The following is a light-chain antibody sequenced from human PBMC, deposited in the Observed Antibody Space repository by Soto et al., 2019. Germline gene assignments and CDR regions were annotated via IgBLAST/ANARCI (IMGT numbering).Light chain of an antibody. J-gene: IGKJ5*01. Sequence: EIVLTQSPATLSLSPGERATLSCKASQSVSSYLAWYQQKPGQAPRLLIYDASNRATGIPARFSGSGSGTDFTLTISSLEPEDFAVNYCQQRSNWGTFGQGTRLEIK. V-gene: IGKV3-11*01. CDR2: DAS. CDR3: QQRSNWGT. CDR1: QSVSSY.